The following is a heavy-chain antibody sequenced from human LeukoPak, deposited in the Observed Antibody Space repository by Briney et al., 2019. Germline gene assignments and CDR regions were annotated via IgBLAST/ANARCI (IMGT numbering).Heavy chain of an antibody. Sequence: GGSLRLSCAPSGFTFNSYAMSWVRQAPGKVLEWVSAITGSGDDTYHADSVKGQFTISRDNSKNTLYLQMNSLRVDDTAIYYCAKGSRSSRPYYFDFWGQGTLVTVSS. V-gene: IGHV3-23*01. D-gene: IGHD6-19*01. J-gene: IGHJ4*02. CDR3: AKGSRSSRPYYFDF. CDR2: ITGSGDDT. CDR1: GFTFNSYA.